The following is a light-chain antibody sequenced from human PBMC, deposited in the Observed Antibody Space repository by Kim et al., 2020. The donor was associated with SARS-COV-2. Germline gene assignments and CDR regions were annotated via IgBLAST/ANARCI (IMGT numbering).Light chain of an antibody. Sequence: DIQMTQSPSSLSASVGDRVTITCRASQSISFYLNWYQQKPGKAPKLLIYAASSLQSGVPSRFSGSGSGTDFTLTISSLQPEDFATYYCQQSYSTPLTFGGGTKLEI. CDR3: QQSYSTPLT. J-gene: IGKJ4*01. V-gene: IGKV1-39*01. CDR1: QSISFY. CDR2: AAS.